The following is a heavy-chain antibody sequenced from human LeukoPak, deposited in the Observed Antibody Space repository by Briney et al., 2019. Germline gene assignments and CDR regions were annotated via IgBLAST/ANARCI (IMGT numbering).Heavy chain of an antibody. D-gene: IGHD3-10*01. V-gene: IGHV3-74*03. CDR1: GFTFSTYW. J-gene: IGHJ4*02. CDR3: ARVGGRGSIGGDC. CDR2: IKSDGSAT. Sequence: GGSLILSCAASGFTFSTYWMHWVRQAPGKGLVWVSRIKSDGSATTYADFVKGRFTVSRDNAKNTPYLQMSSLRAEDTAMYFCARVGGRGSIGGDCWGQGTLVTVSS.